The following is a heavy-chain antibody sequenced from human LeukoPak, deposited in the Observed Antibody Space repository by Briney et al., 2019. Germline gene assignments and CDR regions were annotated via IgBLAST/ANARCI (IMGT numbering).Heavy chain of an antibody. CDR3: ATYYDSSGYLDY. CDR2: IIPILGIA. D-gene: IGHD3-22*01. CDR1: GGTFSSYA. J-gene: IGHJ4*02. V-gene: IGHV1-69*04. Sequence: ASVKVSCKASGGTFSSYAISWVRQAPGQGLEWMGRIIPILGIANYAQKFQGRVTITADKSTSTAYMELSSLRSEDTAVYYCATYYDSSGYLDYWGQGTLVTVSS.